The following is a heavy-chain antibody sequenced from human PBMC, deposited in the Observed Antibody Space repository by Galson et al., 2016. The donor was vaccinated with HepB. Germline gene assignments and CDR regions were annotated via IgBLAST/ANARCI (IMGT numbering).Heavy chain of an antibody. CDR2: ISGSGGRT. CDR3: AEDGYFAAGSALYGMDV. Sequence: SLRLSCAASGFRFSSYAVSWVRQAPGKGLEWVSGISGSGGRTYYADYVKGRFTISRDNSKNTVYLQMNSLRVEDTALYYCAEDGYFAAGSALYGMDVWGQVTTVTVSS. V-gene: IGHV3-23*01. CDR1: GFRFSSYA. J-gene: IGHJ6*02. D-gene: IGHD3-10*01.